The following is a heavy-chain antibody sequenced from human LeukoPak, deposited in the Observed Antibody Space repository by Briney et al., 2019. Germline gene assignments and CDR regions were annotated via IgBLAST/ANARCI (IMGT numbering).Heavy chain of an antibody. J-gene: IGHJ2*01. D-gene: IGHD6-19*01. Sequence: SDTLSLTCTVSGDSISSYYWNWIQQFPGKGLEWIGYIYHTGEPNFNPSLKSGVSISVDTSKHQFSLKLNSVTAADTAVYYCARQPNEPAIAVPKRGPGNWYFDLWGRGTLITVSS. V-gene: IGHV4-59*08. CDR1: GDSISSYY. CDR3: ARQPNEPAIAVPKRGPGNWYFDL. CDR2: IYHTGEP.